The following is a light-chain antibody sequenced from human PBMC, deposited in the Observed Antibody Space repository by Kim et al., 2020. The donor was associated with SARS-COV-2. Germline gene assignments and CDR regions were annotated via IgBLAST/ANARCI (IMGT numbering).Light chain of an antibody. CDR1: NIGSKN. Sequence: SYELTQPPSVSVAPGMTARITCGGNNIGSKNVHWYQQKPGQAPVLVMDYNNDRPSGIPERLSGSNSENRATLTINRVEAGDGADYYCHQWDSSNDYRVF. CDR2: YNN. V-gene: IGLV3-21*04. J-gene: IGLJ3*02. CDR3: HQWDSSNDYRV.